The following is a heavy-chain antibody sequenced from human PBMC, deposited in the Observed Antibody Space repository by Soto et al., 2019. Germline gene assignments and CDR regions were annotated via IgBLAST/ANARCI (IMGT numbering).Heavy chain of an antibody. CDR1: GGSISSGGYY. CDR3: ARDRPDGSGFDY. J-gene: IGHJ4*02. Sequence: PSETLSLTCTVSGGSISSGGYYWSWIRQHPGKGLEWIGYIYYSGSTYYNPSLKSRVTISVDTSKNQFSLKLSSVTAADTAVYYCARDRPDGSGFDYWGLGTLVTVSS. CDR2: IYYSGST. V-gene: IGHV4-31*03. D-gene: IGHD3-10*01.